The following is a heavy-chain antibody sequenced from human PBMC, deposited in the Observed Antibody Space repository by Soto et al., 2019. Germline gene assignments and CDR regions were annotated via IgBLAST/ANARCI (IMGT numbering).Heavy chain of an antibody. Sequence: GGSLRLSCAASGFTFSSYGVHWVRQAPGKGLEWVAVISYDGSNKYYADSVKGRFTISRGNSKNTLYLQMNSLRAEDTAVYYCAKIWDDSSGYYPDYFDYWGQGTLVTVLL. V-gene: IGHV3-30*18. J-gene: IGHJ4*02. CDR2: ISYDGSNK. CDR1: GFTFSSYG. CDR3: AKIWDDSSGYYPDYFDY. D-gene: IGHD3-22*01.